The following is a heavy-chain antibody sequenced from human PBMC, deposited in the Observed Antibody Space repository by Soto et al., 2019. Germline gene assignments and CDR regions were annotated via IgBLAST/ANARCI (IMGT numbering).Heavy chain of an antibody. CDR2: IIPIFGTA. J-gene: IGHJ6*02. V-gene: IGHV1-69*13. D-gene: IGHD6-19*01. CDR3: ARESSLIAVAARYGMDV. Sequence: ASVKVSCKASGGTFSSYAISWVRQAPGQGLEWMGGIIPIFGTANYAQKFQGRVTITADESTSTAYMELSSLRSEDTAVYYCARESSLIAVAARYGMDVWGQGTTVTVSS. CDR1: GGTFSSYA.